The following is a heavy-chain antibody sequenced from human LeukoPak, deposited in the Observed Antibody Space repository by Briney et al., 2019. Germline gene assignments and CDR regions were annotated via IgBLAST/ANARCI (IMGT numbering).Heavy chain of an antibody. J-gene: IGHJ1*01. CDR1: GGSFRGYY. D-gene: IGHD4-23*01. V-gene: IGHV4-34*01. CDR2: INHSGST. Sequence: SETLSLTCAVYGGSFRGYYWSWIRQPPGKGLEWIGEINHSGSTNYNPSLKSRVTISVDTSKNQFSLKLSSVTAADTAVYYCASYRGAFFQHWGQGTLVTVSS. CDR3: ASYRGAFFQH.